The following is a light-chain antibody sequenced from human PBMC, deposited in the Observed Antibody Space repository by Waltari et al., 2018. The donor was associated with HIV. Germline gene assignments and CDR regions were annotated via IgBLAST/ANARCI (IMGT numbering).Light chain of an antibody. V-gene: IGLV3-25*03. J-gene: IGLJ2*01. CDR2: KDT. CDR3: QSADSSGIYEI. Sequence: SYELTQPPSMSVSPGQTARITCSGDALPKQYAYWYQQKPGQATVLIIYKDTDRPSGVAGRLSGSDSGTMATLTISGVQAEDGAAYYCQSADSSGIYEIFGGGTKVIVL. CDR1: ALPKQY.